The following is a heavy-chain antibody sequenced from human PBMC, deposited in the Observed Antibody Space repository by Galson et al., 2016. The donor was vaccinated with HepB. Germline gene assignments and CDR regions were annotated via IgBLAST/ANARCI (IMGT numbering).Heavy chain of an antibody. Sequence: SLRLSCAASGFTFSSHWMRWVRQAPGRGLEWVANIKQDGSDKHYVDSVKGRVTVSRDNARKSMFLQMESLRVDDTAVYYCARRLSVLVIAGRGWGYGMDVWGKGTTVTVSS. CDR1: GFTFSSHW. J-gene: IGHJ6*04. CDR3: ARRLSVLVIAGRGWGYGMDV. CDR2: IKQDGSDK. D-gene: IGHD2-8*02. V-gene: IGHV3-7*01.